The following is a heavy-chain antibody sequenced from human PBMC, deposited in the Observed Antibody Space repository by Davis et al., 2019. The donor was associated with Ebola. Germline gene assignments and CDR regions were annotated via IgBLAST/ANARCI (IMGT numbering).Heavy chain of an antibody. CDR2: INVVNGVT. Sequence: ASVKVSCKASGYTFTTFAMHWVRQAPGQRLEWMGWINVVNGVTKYSQKSQGRISITRDTSANTAYMELSSLRSEDTAVYYCARDRGDGYNHFDHWGQGTLVTVSS. J-gene: IGHJ4*02. V-gene: IGHV1-3*01. CDR1: GYTFTTFA. D-gene: IGHD5-24*01. CDR3: ARDRGDGYNHFDH.